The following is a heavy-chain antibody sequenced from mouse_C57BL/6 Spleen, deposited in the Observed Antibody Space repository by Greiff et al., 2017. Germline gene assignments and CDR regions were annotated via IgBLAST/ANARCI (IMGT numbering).Heavy chain of an antibody. D-gene: IGHD2-4*01. CDR1: GFTFSDFY. Sequence: EVKLVESGGGLVQSGRSLRLSCATSGFTFSDFYMEWVRQAPGKGLEWIAASRNKANDYTTEYSASVKGRFIVSRDTSQSILYLQMNALRAEDTAIYYCARDAIYHEGYFDVWGTGTTVTVSS. CDR2: SRNKANDYTT. V-gene: IGHV7-1*01. CDR3: ARDAIYHEGYFDV. J-gene: IGHJ1*03.